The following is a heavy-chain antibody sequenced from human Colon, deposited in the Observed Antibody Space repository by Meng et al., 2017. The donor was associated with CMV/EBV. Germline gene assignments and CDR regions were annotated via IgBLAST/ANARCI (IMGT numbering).Heavy chain of an antibody. CDR2: ISVYNGNT. CDR3: ARETRRQGEDHYFGMDV. CDR1: IDTFSSLA. V-gene: IGHV1-18*01. Sequence: ASVKVSCKASIDTFSSLAVAWVRQAPGEGLEWMGYISVYNGNTFYAQKFQGRLTMTRDTSTDTAYMDLRSLRFDDTAMYYCARETRRQGEDHYFGMDVWGQGTTVTVSS. J-gene: IGHJ6*02. D-gene: IGHD2-21*01.